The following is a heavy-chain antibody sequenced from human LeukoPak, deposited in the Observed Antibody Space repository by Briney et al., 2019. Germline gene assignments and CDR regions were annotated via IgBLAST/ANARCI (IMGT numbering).Heavy chain of an antibody. J-gene: IGHJ4*02. D-gene: IGHD3-10*01. CDR1: GFTFSSYS. Sequence: GGSLRLSCAASGFTFSSYSMNWVRQAPGKGLEWVSYISSDSRTIYYADSVKGRFTISRDNAKNSLYLQMKSLRDEDTAVYYCARYGSGTSYITSYFDYWGQGTLVTVSS. CDR2: ISSDSRTI. V-gene: IGHV3-48*02. CDR3: ARYGSGTSYITSYFDY.